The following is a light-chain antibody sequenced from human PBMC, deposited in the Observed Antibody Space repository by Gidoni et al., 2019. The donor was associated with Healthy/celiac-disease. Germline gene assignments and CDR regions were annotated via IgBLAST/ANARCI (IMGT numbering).Light chain of an antibody. CDR3: QQYGSSPLFT. CDR1: QSVSSSY. J-gene: IGKJ3*01. V-gene: IGKV3-20*01. CDR2: GAS. Sequence: EIVLTQSPGTLSLSPGERATLSCRASQSVSSSYLAWYQQKPGPAPRLRIYGASSRATGIPDRFSGSGSGTDFTLTISRLEPEDFAVYYCQQYGSSPLFTFGPXTKVDIK.